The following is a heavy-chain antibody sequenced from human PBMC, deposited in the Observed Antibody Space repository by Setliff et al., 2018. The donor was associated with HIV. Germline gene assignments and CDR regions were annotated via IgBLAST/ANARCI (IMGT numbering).Heavy chain of an antibody. Sequence: SETLSLTCSVSGDSISSGSYFWGWIRQTPGKGLEWIGNIYYTGFAYYNPSLKSRVTISLDTSKTHFFLNLTSVTDADTAVYFCTREGRGDPAMATTRVDYWGQGKLVTVSS. CDR1: GDSISSGSYF. V-gene: IGHV4-39*02. J-gene: IGHJ4*02. CDR3: TREGRGDPAMATTRVDY. CDR2: IYYTGFA. D-gene: IGHD1-1*01.